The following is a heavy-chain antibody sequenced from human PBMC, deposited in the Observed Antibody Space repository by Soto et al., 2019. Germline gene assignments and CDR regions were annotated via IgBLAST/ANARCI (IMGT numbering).Heavy chain of an antibody. V-gene: IGHV3-33*01. CDR2: IWYDGSNK. Sequence: GGSLRLSCAASGFTFSSYGMHWVRQAPGKGLEWVAVIWYDGSNKYYADSVKGRFTISRDNSKKTLYLQMNSLRAEDTAVYYCARDRVARGFDAFDIWGQGTMVTVSS. J-gene: IGHJ3*02. CDR3: ARDRVARGFDAFDI. D-gene: IGHD2-15*01. CDR1: GFTFSSYG.